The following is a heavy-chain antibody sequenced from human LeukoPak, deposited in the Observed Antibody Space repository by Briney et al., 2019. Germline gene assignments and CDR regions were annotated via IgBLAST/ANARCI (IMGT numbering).Heavy chain of an antibody. D-gene: IGHD3-3*01. Sequence: ASETLSLTCAVYGGSLSGYYWSWIRQPPGKGLEWIGEINHSGSTNYNPSLKSRVTISVDTSKNQFSLKLSSVTAADTAVYYCARTVGVWSGPHYYGMDVWGQGTTVTVSS. CDR1: GGSLSGYY. CDR2: INHSGST. J-gene: IGHJ6*02. CDR3: ARTVGVWSGPHYYGMDV. V-gene: IGHV4-34*01.